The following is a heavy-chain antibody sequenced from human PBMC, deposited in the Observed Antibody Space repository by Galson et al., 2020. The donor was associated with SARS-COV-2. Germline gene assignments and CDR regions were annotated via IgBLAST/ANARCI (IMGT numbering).Heavy chain of an antibody. J-gene: IGHJ5*02. CDR1: GGSISSSSYY. V-gene: IGHV4-39*07. D-gene: IGHD3-3*01. CDR2: IYYSGST. CDR3: AREPRWDYDFWSGYYSPGRAYNWFDP. Sequence: SETLSLTCTVSGGSISSSSYYWGWIRQPPGKGLEWIGSIYYSGSTYYNPSLKSRVTISVDTSKNQFSLKLSSVTAADTTVYYCAREPRWDYDFWSGYYSPGRAYNWFDPWGQGTLVTVSS.